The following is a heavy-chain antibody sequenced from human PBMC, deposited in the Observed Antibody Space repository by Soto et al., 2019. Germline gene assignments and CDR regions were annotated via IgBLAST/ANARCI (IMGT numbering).Heavy chain of an antibody. CDR1: GFTFSSYS. CDR2: ISSSSSYI. Sequence: PGGSLRLSCAASGFTFSSYSMNWVRQAPGKGLEWVSSISSSSSYIYCADSVKGRFTISRDNAKNSLYLQMNSLRAEDTAVYYCASPFENRLYPQRVWGQGTLVTVSS. D-gene: IGHD3-16*02. CDR3: ASPFENRLYPQRV. J-gene: IGHJ4*02. V-gene: IGHV3-21*01.